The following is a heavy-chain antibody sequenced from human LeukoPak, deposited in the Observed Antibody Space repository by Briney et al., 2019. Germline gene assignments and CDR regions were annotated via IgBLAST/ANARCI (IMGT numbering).Heavy chain of an antibody. J-gene: IGHJ6*02. Sequence: GASVKVSCKASGYTFTSYAMHWVRQAPGQRLEWMGWINAGNGNTKYSQKFQGRVTMTRDTSISTAYMELSRLRSDDTAVYYCASLTVTNPGMDVWGQGTTVTVSS. CDR1: GYTFTSYA. CDR3: ASLTVTNPGMDV. CDR2: INAGNGNT. V-gene: IGHV1-3*01. D-gene: IGHD4-11*01.